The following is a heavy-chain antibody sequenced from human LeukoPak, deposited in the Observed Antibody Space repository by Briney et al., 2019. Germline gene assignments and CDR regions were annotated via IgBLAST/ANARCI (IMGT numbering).Heavy chain of an antibody. Sequence: VKVSCKVSGYTLTELSMHWVRHAPGKGLEWMGGFDPEDGETIYAQKFQGRVTMTEDTSTDTAYMELSSLRSEDTAVYYCAIILQRVAVADNFDYWGQGTLVTVSS. CDR3: AIILQRVAVADNFDY. J-gene: IGHJ4*02. V-gene: IGHV1-24*01. CDR1: GYTLTELS. D-gene: IGHD6-19*01. CDR2: FDPEDGET.